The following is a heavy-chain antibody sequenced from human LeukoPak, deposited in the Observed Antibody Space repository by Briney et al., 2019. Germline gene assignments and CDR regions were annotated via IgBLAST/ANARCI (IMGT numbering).Heavy chain of an antibody. CDR1: GGTFSSYA. V-gene: IGHV1-18*01. J-gene: IGHJ4*02. D-gene: IGHD3-3*01. CDR3: ARGSDDFWSGYSPSY. Sequence: ASVKVSCKASGGTFSSYAISWVRQAPGQGLEWMGWISAYNGNTNYAQKLQGRVTMTTDTSTSTAYMELSRLRSDDTAVYYCARGSDDFWSGYSPSYWGQGTLVTVSS. CDR2: ISAYNGNT.